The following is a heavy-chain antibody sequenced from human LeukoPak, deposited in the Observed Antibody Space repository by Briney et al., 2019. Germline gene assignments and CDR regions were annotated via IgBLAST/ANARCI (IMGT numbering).Heavy chain of an antibody. D-gene: IGHD3-22*01. CDR2: IYYSGST. V-gene: IGHV4-31*03. Sequence: SETLSLTCTVSGGSISSGGYYWSWIRQHPGTGLEWIGYIYYSGSTYYNPSLKSRVTISVDTSKNQFSLKLSSVTAADTAVYYCARVGYYDSSGYYGLSFDYWGRGTLVTVSS. CDR3: ARVGYYDSSGYYGLSFDY. J-gene: IGHJ4*02. CDR1: GGSISSGGYY.